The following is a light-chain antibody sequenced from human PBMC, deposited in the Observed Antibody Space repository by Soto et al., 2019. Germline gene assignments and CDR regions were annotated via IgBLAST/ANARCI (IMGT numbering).Light chain of an antibody. CDR1: QSVSKW. Sequence: DIQMTQSPSTLSADAGDRVIITCRASQSVSKWLAWYQQKPGKAPTLLMYDASNLQGGVPFRFSGSGSGTEFTLPVSDSQPDDFAPYYRQQSKSPPWTFGQGTHVDIK. J-gene: IGKJ1*01. CDR3: QQSKSPPWT. CDR2: DAS. V-gene: IGKV1-5*01.